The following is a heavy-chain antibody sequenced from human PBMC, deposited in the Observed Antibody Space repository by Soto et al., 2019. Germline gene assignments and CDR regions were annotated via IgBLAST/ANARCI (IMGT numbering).Heavy chain of an antibody. D-gene: IGHD2-15*01. CDR2: IYHSGST. CDR1: GGSISSGGYS. V-gene: IGHV4-30-2*01. J-gene: IGHJ5*02. CDR3: ARGQVVAAQP. Sequence: QLQLQESGSGLVKPSQTLSLTCAVSGGSISSGGYSWSWLRQPPGKGLEWIGYIYHSGSTYYNPSPKRRDTISVARSTNQCSLKLSSVPAADTAVYYCARGQVVAAQPWGQGTLVTASS.